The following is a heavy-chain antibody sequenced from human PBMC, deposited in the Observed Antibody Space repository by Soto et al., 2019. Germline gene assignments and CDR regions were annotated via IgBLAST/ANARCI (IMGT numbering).Heavy chain of an antibody. D-gene: IGHD3-22*01. CDR3: VKDRDSNSWPSRDV. Sequence: RASVKVSCKTSGYTFTRNGISWVRQAPGQGLEWMGWISPNSGNTKYAQKLQGRVIMTTDTSTSTAYMELRSLRSDDTAVYYCVKDRDSNSWPSRDVWGPGTTVTVSS. CDR1: GYTFTRNG. V-gene: IGHV1-18*01. CDR2: ISPNSGNT. J-gene: IGHJ6*02.